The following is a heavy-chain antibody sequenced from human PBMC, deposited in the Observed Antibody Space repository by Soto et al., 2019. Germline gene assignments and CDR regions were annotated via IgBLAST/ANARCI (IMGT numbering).Heavy chain of an antibody. Sequence: ASVKVSCKASGGTFSSYAISWVRRAPGQGLEWVGGIIPIFGTANYAQKFQGRVTITADESTSTAYMELSSLRSEDTAVYYCARAGSSSSPYYYGMDVWGQGTTVTAP. V-gene: IGHV1-69*13. CDR3: ARAGSSSSPYYYGMDV. CDR1: GGTFSSYA. CDR2: IIPIFGTA. D-gene: IGHD6-6*01. J-gene: IGHJ6*02.